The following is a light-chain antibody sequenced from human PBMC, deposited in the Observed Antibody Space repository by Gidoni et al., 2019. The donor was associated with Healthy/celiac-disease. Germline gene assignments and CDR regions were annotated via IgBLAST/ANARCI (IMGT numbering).Light chain of an antibody. CDR3: SSYTSSSTLV. Sequence: QSALTQPASVSGSPGQSTTISCTGTSSDVGGYNYVSWYQQHPGKAPKLMIYEVSNRPSGVSNHFSGSKSGNTASLTISGLQAEDEADYYCSSYTSSSTLVFGTGTKVTVL. V-gene: IGLV2-14*01. J-gene: IGLJ1*01. CDR1: SSDVGGYNY. CDR2: EVS.